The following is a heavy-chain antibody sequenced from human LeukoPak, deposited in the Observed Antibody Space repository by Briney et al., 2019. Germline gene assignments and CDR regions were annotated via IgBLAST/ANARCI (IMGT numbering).Heavy chain of an antibody. CDR1: GFTFSNYP. CDR3: ARGPDYDFWSGRDY. V-gene: IGHV3-30-3*01. J-gene: IGHJ4*02. Sequence: GRSLRLSCTASGFTFSNYPMHWVRQAPGKGLGWVAVISYDGSNKYYADSVKGRFTISRGNSKNTLYLQMNSLIPEDTAVYYCARGPDYDFWSGRDYWGQGTLVTVSS. CDR2: ISYDGSNK. D-gene: IGHD3-3*01.